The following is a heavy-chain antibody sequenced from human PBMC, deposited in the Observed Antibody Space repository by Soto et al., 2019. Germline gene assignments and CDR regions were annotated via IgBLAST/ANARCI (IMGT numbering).Heavy chain of an antibody. V-gene: IGHV1-24*01. D-gene: IGHD1-1*01. CDR1: GYSLTELS. J-gene: IGHJ3*02. CDR2: FDPEDGET. Sequence: GASVKVSCKVSGYSLTELSMHSVRQAPGKGLEWMGGFDPEDGETIYAQKFQGRVTMTEDTSTDTAYMELSSLRSEDTAVYYCAVVQLEPYDAFDIWGQGTMVTVSS. CDR3: AVVQLEPYDAFDI.